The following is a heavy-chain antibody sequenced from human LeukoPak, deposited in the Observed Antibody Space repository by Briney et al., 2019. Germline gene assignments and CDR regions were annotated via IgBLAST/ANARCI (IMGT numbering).Heavy chain of an antibody. CDR3: ARGLVWRFLLDSRRDSFDI. CDR1: GGSFSDYQ. CDR2: ISRSGTT. V-gene: IGHV4-34*01. J-gene: IGHJ3*02. D-gene: IGHD3-16*01. Sequence: PSETLSLTCAVSGGSFSDYQWNWIRQSPGKGLEWLGEISRSGTTTYNPSLKSRVIISVDTSKNQFSLRLRSVTAADTAVYYCARGLVWRFLLDSRRDSFDIWGQGTTITVSS.